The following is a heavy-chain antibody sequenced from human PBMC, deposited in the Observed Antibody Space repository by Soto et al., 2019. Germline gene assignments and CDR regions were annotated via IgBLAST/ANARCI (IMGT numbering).Heavy chain of an antibody. CDR2: INSDGSST. CDR3: ARVAPYYDILTGDDY. J-gene: IGHJ4*02. V-gene: IGHV3-74*01. Sequence: PGGSLRLSCAASGFTFSSYLMHWVRQAPGKGLVWVSRINSDGSSTSYADSVKGRFTISRDNAKNTLYLQMNSLRAEDTAVYYCARVAPYYDILTGDDYWGQGTLVTVSS. CDR1: GFTFSSYL. D-gene: IGHD3-9*01.